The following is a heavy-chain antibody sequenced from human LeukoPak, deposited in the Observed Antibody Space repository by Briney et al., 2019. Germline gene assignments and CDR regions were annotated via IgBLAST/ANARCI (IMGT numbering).Heavy chain of an antibody. CDR2: IWYDGSNK. CDR3: ARAFGVSSSRSTGIRNYYYGMGV. Sequence: GGSLRLSCAASGFTFSSYGMHWVRQAPGKGLEWVAVIWYDGSNKYYADSVKGRFTISRDNSKNTLYLQMNSLRAEDTAVYYCARAFGVSSSRSTGIRNYYYGMGVWGQGTTVTVSS. V-gene: IGHV3-33*01. D-gene: IGHD6-13*01. J-gene: IGHJ6*02. CDR1: GFTFSSYG.